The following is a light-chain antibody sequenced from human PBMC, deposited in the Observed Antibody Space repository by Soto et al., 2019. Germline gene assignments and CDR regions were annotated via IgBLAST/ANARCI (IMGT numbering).Light chain of an antibody. CDR2: SNN. V-gene: IGLV1-44*01. Sequence: QLVLTQPPSASGTPGQRVTISCSGSRSNIGTYTVNWYQRLPGTAPKLLIYSNNQRPPGVPDRFSASKSGTSASLAISGLQSEDEADYYCAAWDDSLNGYVFGTGTKVTVL. CDR1: RSNIGTYT. J-gene: IGLJ1*01. CDR3: AAWDDSLNGYV.